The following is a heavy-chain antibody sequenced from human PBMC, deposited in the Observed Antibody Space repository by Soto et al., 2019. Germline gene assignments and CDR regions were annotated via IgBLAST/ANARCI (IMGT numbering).Heavy chain of an antibody. CDR3: AKDKGVFNWATSYFDY. CDR1: GFTFSNYA. J-gene: IGHJ4*02. Sequence: PGGSLRLSCAASGFTFSNYAMHRVRQAPGKGLEWVALTSYDGNNEYYTGSVKGRFTISRDNSKNTLFLQMNSPRPEDTAVYYCAKDKGVFNWATSYFDYWGQGALVTVSS. V-gene: IGHV3-30*18. CDR2: TSYDGNNE. D-gene: IGHD1-1*01.